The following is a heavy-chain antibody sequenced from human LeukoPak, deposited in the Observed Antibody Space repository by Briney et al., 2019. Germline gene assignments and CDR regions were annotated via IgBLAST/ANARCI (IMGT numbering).Heavy chain of an antibody. CDR1: GFTFSSYW. CDR3: ARASGYYDSSGYYFDY. Sequence: PGGSLRLSCAASGFTFSSYWMSWVRQAPGKGLEWVANIKQDGSEKYYVDSVKGRFTISRDNAKNSLYLQMNSLRAEDMAVYYCARASGYYDSSGYYFDYWGQGTLVTVSS. D-gene: IGHD3-22*01. J-gene: IGHJ4*02. CDR2: IKQDGSEK. V-gene: IGHV3-7*01.